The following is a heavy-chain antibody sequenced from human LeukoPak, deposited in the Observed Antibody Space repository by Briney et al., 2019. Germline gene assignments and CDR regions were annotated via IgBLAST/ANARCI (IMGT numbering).Heavy chain of an antibody. D-gene: IGHD2-15*01. CDR2: IYYSGST. Sequence: KPSETLSLTCTVSGGSISSSSYYWGWIRQPPGKGLEWIGSIYYSGSTYYNPSLKSRVTISVDTSKNQFSLKLNSVTAADTAVYYCASLRQSDINFDYWGQGTLVTVSS. J-gene: IGHJ4*02. CDR1: GGSISSSSYY. V-gene: IGHV4-39*01. CDR3: ASLRQSDINFDY.